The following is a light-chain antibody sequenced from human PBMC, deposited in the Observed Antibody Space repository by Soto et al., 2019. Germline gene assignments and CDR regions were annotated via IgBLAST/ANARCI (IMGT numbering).Light chain of an antibody. CDR3: SSYGGSNNLV. V-gene: IGLV2-8*01. CDR2: EVS. J-gene: IGLJ2*01. Sequence: QSALTQPPSASGSPGQSVTISCTGTSRDVGGYNFVSWYQQHPGKVPKLMIYEVSKRPSGVSDRFSGSKSGNTASLTVSGLQAEDEADYYCSSYGGSNNLVFGGGTKLTVL. CDR1: SRDVGGYNF.